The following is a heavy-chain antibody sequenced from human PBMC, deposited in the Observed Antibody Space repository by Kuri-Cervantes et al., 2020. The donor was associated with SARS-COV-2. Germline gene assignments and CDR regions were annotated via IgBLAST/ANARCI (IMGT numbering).Heavy chain of an antibody. CDR1: GYTFTSYD. J-gene: IGHJ5*02. D-gene: IGHD3-22*01. Sequence: ASVKVSCKASGYTFTSYDINWVRQATGQGLEWMGWINAGNGNTKYSQKFQGRVTITRDTSTSTAYMELRSLRSDDTAVYYCARDRGGSGYYYHWGQGTLVTVSS. V-gene: IGHV1-18*01. CDR2: INAGNGNT. CDR3: ARDRGGSGYYYH.